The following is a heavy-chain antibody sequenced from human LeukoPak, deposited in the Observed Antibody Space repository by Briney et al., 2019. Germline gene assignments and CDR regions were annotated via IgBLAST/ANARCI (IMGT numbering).Heavy chain of an antibody. D-gene: IGHD3-10*01. CDR2: ISGSGGST. CDR3: AREPRHYGSGIPEGMDV. CDR1: GFTFSSYA. V-gene: IGHV3-23*01. Sequence: PGGSLRLSCAASGFTFSSYAMSWVRQAPGKGLEWVSAISGSGGSTYYADSVKGRFTISRDNAKNSLYLQMNSLRAEDTAVYYCAREPRHYGSGIPEGMDVWGKGTTVTVSS. J-gene: IGHJ6*04.